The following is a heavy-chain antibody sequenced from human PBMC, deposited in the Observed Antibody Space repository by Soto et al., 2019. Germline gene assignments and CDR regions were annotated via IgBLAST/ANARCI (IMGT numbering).Heavy chain of an antibody. CDR3: ARFKTKGYSWYKFYYYGVDV. CDR2: IYHSGST. V-gene: IGHV4-38-2*01. D-gene: IGHD6-13*01. Sequence: KPSETLSLTCAFSGYSISIGYYWGCIRQSPKKGLEWIGNIYHSGSTYHSPSLRSRVIMSVDTSKNQFSLKLSAVTAADTAVYYCARFKTKGYSWYKFYYYGVDVWGQGTTVTVSS. J-gene: IGHJ6*01. CDR1: GYSISIGYY.